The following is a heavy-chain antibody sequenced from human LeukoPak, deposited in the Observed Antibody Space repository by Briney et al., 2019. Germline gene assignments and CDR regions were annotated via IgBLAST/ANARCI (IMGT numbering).Heavy chain of an antibody. CDR2: IYYSGST. CDR1: GASVSSGGYY. D-gene: IGHD3-10*01. CDR3: ARRGGSGRSFDY. Sequence: SETLSLTCSVSGASVSSGGYYWSWLRQPPGKGLEWIGYIYYSGSTNYNPSLKSRVTISVDTSKNQFSLKVSSVTAADTAAYYCARRGGSGRSFDYWGQGTLVTVS. V-gene: IGHV4-61*08. J-gene: IGHJ4*02.